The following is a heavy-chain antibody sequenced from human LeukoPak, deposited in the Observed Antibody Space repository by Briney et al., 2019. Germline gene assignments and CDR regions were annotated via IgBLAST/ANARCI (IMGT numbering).Heavy chain of an antibody. J-gene: IGHJ4*02. CDR3: ARSRMITFGGVIVPEYYFDY. CDR1: GGSISSYY. V-gene: IGHV4-4*07. Sequence: PSETLSLTCTVSGGSISSYYWSWIRQPAGKGLEWIGRIYTSGRTNYNPSLKSRVTMSVDTSKNQFSLKLSSVTAADTAVYYCARSRMITFGGVIVPEYYFDYWGQGTLVTVSS. D-gene: IGHD3-16*02. CDR2: IYTSGRT.